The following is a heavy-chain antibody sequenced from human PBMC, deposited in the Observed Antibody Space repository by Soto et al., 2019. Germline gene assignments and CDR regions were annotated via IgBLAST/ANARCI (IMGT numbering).Heavy chain of an antibody. J-gene: IGHJ4*02. Sequence: QVQLVESGGGVAQPGRSLRLSCAVSGFTFSSHAMHWVRQAPGKGLEWVALISSDGSNKYYADSVKGRFTTSRDNSKNTMYLQMNSLRVEDTAVYYCARDDEGGSDCDLGYWGQGALVTVSS. CDR3: ARDDEGGSDCDLGY. D-gene: IGHD1-26*01. CDR1: GFTFSSHA. V-gene: IGHV3-30-3*01. CDR2: ISSDGSNK.